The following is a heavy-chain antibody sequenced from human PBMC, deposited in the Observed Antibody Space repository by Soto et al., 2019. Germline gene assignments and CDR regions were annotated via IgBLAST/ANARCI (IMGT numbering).Heavy chain of an antibody. V-gene: IGHV6-1*01. CDR3: ARAHLIASRLMWYLDL. Sequence: SQTLSLTCVISGDSVSSNNAAWHWIRQSPSRGLEWLGRTYYRSKWYNDYAMSVKGRITINPDTSKDHFSLQLNSVTPEDTAVYYCARAHLIASRLMWYLDLWGRGTLVTVSS. D-gene: IGHD6-6*01. CDR2: TYYRSKWYN. J-gene: IGHJ2*01. CDR1: GDSVSSNNAA.